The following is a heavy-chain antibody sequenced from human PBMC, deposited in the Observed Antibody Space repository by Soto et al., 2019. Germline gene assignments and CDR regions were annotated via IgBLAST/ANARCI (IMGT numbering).Heavy chain of an antibody. D-gene: IGHD3-3*01. J-gene: IGHJ6*02. CDR3: ARDGTIFGVVHLEDYYGMDV. CDR1: GFTVSSNY. Sequence: EVQLVESGGGLIQPGGSLRLSCAASGFTVSSNYMSWVRQAPGKGLEWVSVIYSGGSTYYADSVKGRFTISRDNSTNTLYLQMNSLRAEDTAVYYCARDGTIFGVVHLEDYYGMDVWGQGTTVTVSS. CDR2: IYSGGST. V-gene: IGHV3-53*01.